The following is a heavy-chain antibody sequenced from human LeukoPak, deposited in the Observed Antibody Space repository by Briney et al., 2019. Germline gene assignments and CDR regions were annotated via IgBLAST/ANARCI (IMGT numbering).Heavy chain of an antibody. Sequence: SVKVSCKASGGTFSNYAISWVRQAPGQGLEWMGGIIPIFGTANYAQKFQGRVTITADESTSTAYMELSSLRSEDTAVYYCARGANSGSYFSAFDYWGQGTLVTVSS. D-gene: IGHD1-26*01. CDR3: ARGANSGSYFSAFDY. CDR1: GGTFSNYA. CDR2: IIPIFGTA. J-gene: IGHJ4*02. V-gene: IGHV1-69*13.